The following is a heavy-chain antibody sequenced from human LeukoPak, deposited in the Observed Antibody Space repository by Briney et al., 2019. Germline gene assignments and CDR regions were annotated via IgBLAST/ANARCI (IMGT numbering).Heavy chain of an antibody. V-gene: IGHV1-18*01. CDR2: ISAYDGDT. Sequence: GASVRVSCTASGYSFNSYGISWVRQAPGQGLEWMGWISAYDGDTNYEQKLQGRVTLTTDTSTSTVYMELRSLRSDDTAVYYCARDYYYDSNGYPDDTFDVGGQGTMLTVSS. CDR3: ARDYYYDSNGYPDDTFDV. D-gene: IGHD3-22*01. J-gene: IGHJ3*01. CDR1: GYSFNSYG.